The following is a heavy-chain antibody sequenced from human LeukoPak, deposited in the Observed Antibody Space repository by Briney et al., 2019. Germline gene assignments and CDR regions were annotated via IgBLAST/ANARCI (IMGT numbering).Heavy chain of an antibody. Sequence: QPGRSLRLSCAASGFTFSSYGMHWVRQAPGKGLEWVAVIWYDGSNKYYADSVEGRFTISRDNSKNTLYLQMNSLRAEDTAVYYCAREYCSGGSCYPYGMDVWGQGTTVTVSS. V-gene: IGHV3-33*01. D-gene: IGHD2-15*01. CDR2: IWYDGSNK. CDR1: GFTFSSYG. J-gene: IGHJ6*02. CDR3: AREYCSGGSCYPYGMDV.